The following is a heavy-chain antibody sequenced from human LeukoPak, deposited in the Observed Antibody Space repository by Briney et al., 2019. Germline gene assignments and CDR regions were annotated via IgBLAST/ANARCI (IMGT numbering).Heavy chain of an antibody. J-gene: IGHJ3*02. CDR2: IFTSGGT. V-gene: IGHV4-4*07. Sequence: PSETLSLTCTVSGGSISSYYWSWIRQPAGKGLEWIGRIFTSGGTSYNPSLKSRVTMSVDTSKNQFSLKLNSVTAADTAVYYCARDYGAKLSGFYYDSRGYGSDAFDIWGQGTMVTVSS. D-gene: IGHD3-22*01. CDR3: ARDYGAKLSGFYYDSRGYGSDAFDI. CDR1: GGSISSYY.